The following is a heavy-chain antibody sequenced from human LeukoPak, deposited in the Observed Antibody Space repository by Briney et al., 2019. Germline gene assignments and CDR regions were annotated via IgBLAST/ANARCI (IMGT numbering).Heavy chain of an antibody. Sequence: SETLSLTCTVSGYSISSGYYWGWIRQPPGKGLEWIGSIYHSGSTYYNPSLKSRVTISIDTSKNEFSLKLTSVTAADTAVYYCAREANYYGSGSYFEGTFDYWGQGSLVTVSS. CDR3: AREANYYGSGSYFEGTFDY. CDR2: IYHSGST. D-gene: IGHD3-10*01. V-gene: IGHV4-38-2*02. CDR1: GYSISSGYY. J-gene: IGHJ4*02.